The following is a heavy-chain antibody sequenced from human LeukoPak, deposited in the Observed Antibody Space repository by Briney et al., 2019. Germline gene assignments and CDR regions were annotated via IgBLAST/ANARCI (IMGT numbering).Heavy chain of an antibody. D-gene: IGHD3-10*01. CDR1: GFTFSTYG. CDR3: ARDLSPVVRASPMGY. CDR2: ITYDGYYK. J-gene: IGHJ4*02. Sequence: GTSLRLSCAASGFTFSTYGMHWVRQAPGKGLEWVALITYDGYYKYYSDSVKGRFTISSDTSKNTLSLQMNSLRAEDTAVYYCARDLSPVVRASPMGYWGQGTLVTVSS. V-gene: IGHV3-30*03.